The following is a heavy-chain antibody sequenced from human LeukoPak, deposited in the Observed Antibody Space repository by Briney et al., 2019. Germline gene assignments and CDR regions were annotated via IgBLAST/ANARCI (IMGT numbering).Heavy chain of an antibody. J-gene: IGHJ4*02. CDR1: GFIFSNYE. CDR3: ARDVEVAGIRDS. D-gene: IGHD6-19*01. V-gene: IGHV3-48*03. Sequence: GGSLRLSCAASGFIFSNYELNWVRQAPGKGLEWVSSIIGSGVSTYYADSGKGRFIISRDNTDSSLYLQMNNLRADDTALYYCARDVEVAGIRDSWGQGTVVTVSS. CDR2: IIGSGVST.